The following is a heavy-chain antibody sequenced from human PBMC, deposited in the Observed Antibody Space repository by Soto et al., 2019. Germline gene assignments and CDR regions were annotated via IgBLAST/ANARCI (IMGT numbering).Heavy chain of an antibody. CDR1: GYTFTNYD. V-gene: IGHV1-18*01. Sequence: QVHLVQSGAEVKKPGASVKVSCTASGYTFTNYDINWVRQAPGQGLEWMGWISTYPGNTNYAQKLQGRVTMTTDTATSTAYMDLRSLRSDDTAVYYCARGYYYGSGRPTPGGMDVWGQGTTVTVS. D-gene: IGHD3-10*01. CDR2: ISTYPGNT. CDR3: ARGYYYGSGRPTPGGMDV. J-gene: IGHJ6*02.